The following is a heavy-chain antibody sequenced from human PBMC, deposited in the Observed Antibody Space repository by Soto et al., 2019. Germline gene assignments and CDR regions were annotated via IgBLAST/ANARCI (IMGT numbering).Heavy chain of an antibody. V-gene: IGHV4-39*01. J-gene: IGHJ4*02. CDR2: IYYSGST. D-gene: IGHD6-13*01. CDR3: ARPRFWEYSSSFDY. CDR1: GGSISSSSYY. Sequence: QLQLQESGPGLVKPSETLSLTCTVSGGSISSSSYYWGWIRQPPGKGLEWIGSIYYSGSTYYNPSLKSRVTISVDTSKNQFSLKLSSVTAADTAVYYCARPRFWEYSSSFDYWGQGTLVTVSS.